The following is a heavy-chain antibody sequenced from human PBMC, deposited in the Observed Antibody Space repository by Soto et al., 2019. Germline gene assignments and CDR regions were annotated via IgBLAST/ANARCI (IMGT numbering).Heavy chain of an antibody. Sequence: QVQLVQSGAEVKKPGSSVKVSCQAAGGTFNTYSINWVRQAPGQGLEWMGRIIPIVGIAKYAQKFQGRVAITADKYTTTAYMMEVTSLRPGDTAMYYCARTMVVGATGAFDIWGQGTMVTVSS. V-gene: IGHV1-69*02. J-gene: IGHJ3*02. CDR2: IIPIVGIA. CDR1: GGTFNTYS. CDR3: ARTMVVGATGAFDI. D-gene: IGHD2-15*01.